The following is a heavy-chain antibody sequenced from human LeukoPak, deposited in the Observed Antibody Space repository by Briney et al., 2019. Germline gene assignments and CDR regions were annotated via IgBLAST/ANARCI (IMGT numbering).Heavy chain of an antibody. CDR2: VYSTGST. CDR3: SSRYCPTADYSFLGAF. V-gene: IGHV4-39*01. J-gene: IGHJ4*01. Sequence: SETLSLTCTVSGASVSSDTYCWGWIRQPPGKGLESLATVYSTGSTYYNPSLQSRLSISVDTSRNQTSLRLSSVTAADTALYFCSSRYCPTADYSFLGAFWGHGTLVTVSS. CDR1: GASVSSDTYC. D-gene: IGHD2-8*01.